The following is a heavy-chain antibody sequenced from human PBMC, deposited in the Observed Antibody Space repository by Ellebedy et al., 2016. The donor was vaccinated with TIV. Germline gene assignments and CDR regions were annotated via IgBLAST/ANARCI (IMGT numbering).Heavy chain of an antibody. CDR2: IYHSGST. V-gene: IGHV4-4*02. Sequence: MPSETLSLTCAVSGGSIISTNWWSWVRQPPGKWLDWIGEIYHSGSTHYNPSLQSRVTISVDKSKNQFSLKLSSLTAADTAVYYCAKRQAYGDYEYAFDIWGQGTMVTVSS. J-gene: IGHJ3*02. CDR3: AKRQAYGDYEYAFDI. CDR1: GGSIISTNW. D-gene: IGHD4-17*01.